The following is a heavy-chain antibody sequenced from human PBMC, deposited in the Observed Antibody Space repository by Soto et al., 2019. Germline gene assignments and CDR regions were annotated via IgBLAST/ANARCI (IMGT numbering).Heavy chain of an antibody. CDR2: ISGSGGST. CDR1: GFTFSNYV. J-gene: IGHJ4*02. V-gene: IGHV3-23*01. D-gene: IGHD3-22*01. Sequence: GGSLRLSCAASGFTFSNYVMSWVRQAPGKGLERVAAISGSGGSTYYADSVKGRFTISRDNSKNTLFLQMHSLRAEDTAVYHCAKGFDYYDSSGYSTVFDYWGQGTLVTVSS. CDR3: AKGFDYYDSSGYSTVFDY.